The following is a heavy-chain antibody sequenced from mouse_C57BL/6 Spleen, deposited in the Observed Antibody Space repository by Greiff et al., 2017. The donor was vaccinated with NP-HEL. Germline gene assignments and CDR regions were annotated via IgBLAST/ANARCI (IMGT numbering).Heavy chain of an antibody. CDR1: GYAFSSSW. CDR3: ARSHYYGSSSLDY. J-gene: IGHJ2*01. D-gene: IGHD1-1*01. Sequence: QVQLQQSGPELVKPGASVKISCKASGYAFSSSWMNWVKQRPGKGLEWIGRIYPGDGDTNYNGKFKGKATLTADKSSSTAYMQLSSLTSEDSAVYFCARSHYYGSSSLDYWGQGTTLTVSS. V-gene: IGHV1-82*01. CDR2: IYPGDGDT.